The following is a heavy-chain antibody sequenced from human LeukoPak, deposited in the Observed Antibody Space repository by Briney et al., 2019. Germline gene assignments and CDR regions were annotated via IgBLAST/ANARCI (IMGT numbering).Heavy chain of an antibody. V-gene: IGHV1-2*02. CDR3: ARAADAERWLQLVF. CDR1: GYTFTGYY. D-gene: IGHD5-24*01. CDR2: INPNSGGT. Sequence: ASVKVSCKASGYTFTGYYMHWVRQAPGQGLERMGWINPNSGGTNYAQKFQGRVTMTRDTSISTAYMELSRLRSDDTAVYYCARAADAERWLQLVFWGQGTLVTVSS. J-gene: IGHJ4*02.